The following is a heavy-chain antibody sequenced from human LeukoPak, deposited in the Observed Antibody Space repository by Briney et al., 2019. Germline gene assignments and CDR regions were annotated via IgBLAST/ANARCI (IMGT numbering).Heavy chain of an antibody. CDR3: AKGAGTNYYYYGMDV. D-gene: IGHD1/OR15-1a*01. J-gene: IGHJ6*02. V-gene: IGHV3-9*01. CDR1: GFTFDDYA. Sequence: GGSLRLSCAASGFTFDDYAMHWVRQAPGKGLEWVSGISWNSGSIGYADSVKGRFTISRDSAKNSLYLQMNSLRAEDTALYYCAKGAGTNYYYYGMDVWGQGTTVTVSS. CDR2: ISWNSGSI.